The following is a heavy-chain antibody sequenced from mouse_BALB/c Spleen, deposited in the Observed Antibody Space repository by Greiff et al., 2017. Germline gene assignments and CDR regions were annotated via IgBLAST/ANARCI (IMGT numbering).Heavy chain of an antibody. J-gene: IGHJ2*01. V-gene: IGHV5-4*02. CDR1: GFTFSDYY. Sequence: EVQGVESGGGLVKPGGSLKLSCAASGFTFSDYYMYWVRQTPEKRLEWVATISDGGSYTYYPDSVKGRFTISRDNAKNNLYLQMSSLKSEDTAMYYCARDYYGDYWGQGTTLTVSS. CDR3: ARDYYGDY. D-gene: IGHD1-1*01. CDR2: ISDGGSYT.